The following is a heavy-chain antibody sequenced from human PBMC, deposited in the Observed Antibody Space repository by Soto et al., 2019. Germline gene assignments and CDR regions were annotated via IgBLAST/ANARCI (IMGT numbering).Heavy chain of an antibody. Sequence: TLSLTCTVSGVPISSGGYYWSWFRQHPGKGLEWTGYIYYSGSRVTIPAVDTSKNQFSLKLSSVTAADTAMYYCATTGWQQASPYWGQGTVVTVST. CDR3: ATTGWQQASPY. CDR2: IYYSGS. CDR1: GVPISSGGYY. J-gene: IGHJ4*02. D-gene: IGHD2-15*01. V-gene: IGHV4-31*03.